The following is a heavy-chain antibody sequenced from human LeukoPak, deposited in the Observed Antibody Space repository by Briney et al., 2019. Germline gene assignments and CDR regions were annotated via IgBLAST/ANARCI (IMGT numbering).Heavy chain of an antibody. CDR1: GFTFSSYA. V-gene: IGHV3-23*01. D-gene: IGHD3-3*01. CDR2: ISGSGGST. Sequence: GGSLRLSCAASGFTFSSYAMSWVRQAPGKGLEWVSAISGSGGSTYYAVSVKGRFTISRDNSKNTLYLQMNSLRAEDTAVYYCTTEGWLHTGLEYWGQGTLVTVSS. J-gene: IGHJ4*02. CDR3: TTEGWLHTGLEY.